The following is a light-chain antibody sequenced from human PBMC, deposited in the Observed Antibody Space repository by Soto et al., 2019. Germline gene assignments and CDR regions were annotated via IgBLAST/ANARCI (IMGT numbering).Light chain of an antibody. Sequence: EIVLTQSPATLSLSPGERATLSCRASQSVSSYLAWYQQKPGQAPRLLIYDASNRATGIPARFSGSGSGTYFTLTISSLAPDDFAVYYCQQRSNWYTFGQGTKLEIK. V-gene: IGKV3-11*01. J-gene: IGKJ2*01. CDR3: QQRSNWYT. CDR2: DAS. CDR1: QSVSSY.